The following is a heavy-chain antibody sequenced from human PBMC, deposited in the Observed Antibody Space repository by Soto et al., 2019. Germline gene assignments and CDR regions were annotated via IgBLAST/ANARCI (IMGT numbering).Heavy chain of an antibody. V-gene: IGHV3-23*01. CDR2: ISSSGGST. Sequence: EVQLLESGGDLIQPGGSLRLSCAASGVTFSSYAMSWVRQAPGKGLGWVSAISSSGGSTFYADSVKGRFTISRDNSRKTLYLQMHSLRAEDTAIYYCAKYQPMTQPRPYFDYWGQGTLVTVSS. J-gene: IGHJ4*02. CDR3: AKYQPMTQPRPYFDY. CDR1: GVTFSSYA. D-gene: IGHD3-22*01.